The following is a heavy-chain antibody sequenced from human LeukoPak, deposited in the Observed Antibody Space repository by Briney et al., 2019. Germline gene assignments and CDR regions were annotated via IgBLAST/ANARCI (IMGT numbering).Heavy chain of an antibody. CDR2: INHSGST. D-gene: IGHD5-18*01. V-gene: IGHV4-34*01. J-gene: IGHJ4*02. Sequence: SETLSLTCAVYGGSFSGYYWSWIRQPPGKGLEWIGEINHSGSTNYNPSLKSRVTISVDTSKNQFSLKLSSVTAADTAVYYCARAEPRIQLWLNYFDYWGQGTLVTVSS. CDR3: ARAEPRIQLWLNYFDY. CDR1: GGSFSGYY.